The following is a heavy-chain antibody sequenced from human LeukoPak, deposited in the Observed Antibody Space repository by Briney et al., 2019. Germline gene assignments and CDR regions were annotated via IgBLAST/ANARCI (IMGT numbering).Heavy chain of an antibody. CDR3: ARDRRSYRFYGMDV. V-gene: IGHV4-30-4*01. J-gene: IGHJ6*02. D-gene: IGHD4-17*01. Sequence: PSETLSLTCTVSGGSISSGDYYWSWIRQPPGKGLEWTGYIYYSGSTYYSPSLKSRVTISVDTSKNQFSLKLSSMTAADTAVYYCARDRRSYRFYGMDVWGQGTTVTVSS. CDR2: IYYSGST. CDR1: GGSISSGDYY.